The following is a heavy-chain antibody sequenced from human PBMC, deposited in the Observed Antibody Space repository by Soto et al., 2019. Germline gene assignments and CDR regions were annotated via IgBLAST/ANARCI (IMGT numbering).Heavy chain of an antibody. CDR3: AREPLKYNWNDGAFGWFDP. Sequence: TVSGGSISSYYWSWIRQPPGKGLEWIGYIYYSGSTNYNPSLKSRVTISVDTSKNQFSLKLSSVTAADTAVYYCAREPLKYNWNDGAFGWFDPWGQGTLVTVS. CDR1: GGSISSYY. D-gene: IGHD1-20*01. V-gene: IGHV4-59*01. CDR2: IYYSGST. J-gene: IGHJ5*02.